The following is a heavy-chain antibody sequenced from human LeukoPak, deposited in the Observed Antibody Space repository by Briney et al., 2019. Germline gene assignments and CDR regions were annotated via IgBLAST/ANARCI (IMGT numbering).Heavy chain of an antibody. J-gene: IGHJ6*02. CDR3: ARDTAMVTPLYYYYGMDV. V-gene: IGHV4-30-4*01. CDR1: GGSISSGDYY. D-gene: IGHD5-18*01. CDR2: IYYSGST. Sequence: SETLSLTRTVSGGSISSGDYYWSWIRQPPGKGLEWIGYIYYSGSTYYNPSLKSRVTISVDTSKNQFSLKLSSVTAADTAVYYCARDTAMVTPLYYYYGMDVWGQGTTVTVSS.